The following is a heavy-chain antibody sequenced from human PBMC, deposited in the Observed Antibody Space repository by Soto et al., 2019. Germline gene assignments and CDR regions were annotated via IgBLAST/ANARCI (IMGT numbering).Heavy chain of an antibody. V-gene: IGHV3-23*04. J-gene: IGHJ4*02. CDR1: GFSFASFA. CDR3: AKLSYLDY. Sequence: DVRLAESGGGLVQPGGSLRLSCTTSGFSFASFAMTWVRQAPRKGLEWVATISGSDGKTYYANSVKGRFSISRDTSRNTLYLQMNSLRADDTAIYYCAKLSYLDYWGQGTLVTVSS. CDR2: ISGSDGKT.